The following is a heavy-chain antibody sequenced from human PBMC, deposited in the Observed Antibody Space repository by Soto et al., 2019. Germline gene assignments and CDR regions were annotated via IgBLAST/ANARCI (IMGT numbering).Heavy chain of an antibody. CDR1: GGAISSYY. V-gene: IGHV4-4*07. J-gene: IGHJ6*02. CDR2: VFSSGST. Sequence: SETLSLTCSVPGGAISSYYWSWVRQPAGKGLEWIGRVFSSGSTNYNASLKSRVTMSIDTSKNEVSLTLRSVTAADTAVYYCARVAFSYFGMDVWGPGTTVTVYS. D-gene: IGHD3-3*02. CDR3: ARVAFSYFGMDV.